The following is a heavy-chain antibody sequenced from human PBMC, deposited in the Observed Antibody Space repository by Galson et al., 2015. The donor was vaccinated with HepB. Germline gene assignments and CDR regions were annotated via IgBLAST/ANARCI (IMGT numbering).Heavy chain of an antibody. CDR2: FDPEDGET. CDR3: ATGRWWYCSGGSCYKEYGAGTEFDY. J-gene: IGHJ4*02. CDR1: GYTLTELS. V-gene: IGHV1-24*01. D-gene: IGHD2-15*01. Sequence: SVKVSCKVSGYTLTELSMHWVRQAPGKGLEWMGGFDPEDGETIYAQKFQDRVTMTEDTSTDTAYMELSSLRSEDTAVYYCATGRWWYCSGGSCYKEYGAGTEFDYWGQGTLVTVSS.